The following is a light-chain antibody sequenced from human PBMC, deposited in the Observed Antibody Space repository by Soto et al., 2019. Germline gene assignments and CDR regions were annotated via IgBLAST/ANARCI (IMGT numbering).Light chain of an antibody. V-gene: IGKV3-20*01. CDR2: GTA. Sequence: EIVWTQSPGTLSLSPGERATLSGMASQSVCSTYLGWDQQKPGQAPKLLIYGTAGSATGITDRFSDSGSGTDFTITISRLEREDFAVYYCQPYYTAITFGGGTKVEIK. CDR3: QPYYTAIT. CDR1: QSVCSTY. J-gene: IGKJ4*01.